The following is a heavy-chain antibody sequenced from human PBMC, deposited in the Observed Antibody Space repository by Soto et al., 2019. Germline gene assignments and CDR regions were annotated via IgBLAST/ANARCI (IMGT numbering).Heavy chain of an antibody. CDR2: ISAYNGNT. V-gene: IGHV1-18*01. D-gene: IGHD4-4*01. CDR1: GYTFTSYG. Sequence: QVQLVQSGAEVKKPGASVTVSCKASGYTFTSYGISWVRQAPGQGLEWMGWISAYNGNTNYAQKLQGRVTMTTDTSTSTAYMELRSLRSDDTAVYYCARDPTVTTSGYDYGMDVWGQGTTVTVSS. J-gene: IGHJ6*02. CDR3: ARDPTVTTSGYDYGMDV.